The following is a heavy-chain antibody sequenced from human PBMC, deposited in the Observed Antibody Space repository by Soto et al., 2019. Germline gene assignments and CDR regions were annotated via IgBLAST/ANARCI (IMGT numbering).Heavy chain of an antibody. CDR3: AKLTHYGDYIYYYYGMDV. V-gene: IGHV3-30*18. Sequence: LRLSCAASGFTFSSYGMHWVRQAPGKGLEWVAVISYDGSNKYYADSVKGRFTISRDNSKNTLYLQMNSLRAEDTAVYYCAKLTHYGDYIYYYYGMDVWGQGTTVTVSS. D-gene: IGHD4-17*01. J-gene: IGHJ6*02. CDR2: ISYDGSNK. CDR1: GFTFSSYG.